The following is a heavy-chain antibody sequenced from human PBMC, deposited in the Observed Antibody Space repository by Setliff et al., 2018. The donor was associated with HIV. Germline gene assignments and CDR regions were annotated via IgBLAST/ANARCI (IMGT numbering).Heavy chain of an antibody. Sequence: SETLSLTCTVSGGSISSGGNYWSWIRQYPGKGLEWIGYIYYTGSTYYNPSLKSRVTISVDTSKNQFSLKLSSVTAADTAVYYCARAPYSSSSYFDYWGQGTLVTVSS. J-gene: IGHJ4*02. D-gene: IGHD6-6*01. CDR1: GGSISSGGNY. V-gene: IGHV4-31*02. CDR2: IYYTGST. CDR3: ARAPYSSSSYFDY.